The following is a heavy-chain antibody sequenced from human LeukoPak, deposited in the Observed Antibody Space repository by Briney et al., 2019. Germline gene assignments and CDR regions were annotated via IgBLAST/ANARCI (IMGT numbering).Heavy chain of an antibody. CDR2: ISPDGTST. CDR3: VPKGTEGY. Sequence: GGSLRLSCSASGFTFSAYAMHWVRQAPGKRLEYVSAISPDGTSTYYADSVRGRFSISRVNSKNTLYLQMSSLRAEDTAVYYCVPKGTEGYWGKGTLVTVSS. V-gene: IGHV3-64D*06. CDR1: GFTFSAYA. J-gene: IGHJ4*02.